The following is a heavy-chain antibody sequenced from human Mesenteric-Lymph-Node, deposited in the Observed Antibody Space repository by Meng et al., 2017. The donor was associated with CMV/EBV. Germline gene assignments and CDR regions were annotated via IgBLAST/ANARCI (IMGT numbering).Heavy chain of an antibody. CDR2: INHSGST. CDR1: GGSFSGYY. Sequence: QGQLQQCGAGLLKPSETLSLTCAVYGGSFSGYYWSWIRQPPGKGLEWIGEINHSGSTNYNPSLKSRVTITVDTSKNQFSLKLSSVTAADTAVYYCARHQRWLKSEGGFNYWGQGTLVTVSS. D-gene: IGHD4-23*01. J-gene: IGHJ4*02. CDR3: ARHQRWLKSEGGFNY. V-gene: IGHV4-34*01.